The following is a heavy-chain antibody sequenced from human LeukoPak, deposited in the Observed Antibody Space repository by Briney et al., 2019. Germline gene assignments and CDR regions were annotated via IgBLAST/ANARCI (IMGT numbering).Heavy chain of an antibody. J-gene: IGHJ5*02. Sequence: SETLSLTCTVSGASIRNYYWSWIRQSPGKGLEWIGYIYYSGSTNYNPSLESRVAMSVDTSKNQFSLRLSSVTAADTAVYYCARGAVAGTKIVAPCFDPWGQGTLVTVSS. D-gene: IGHD6-19*01. CDR1: GASIRNYY. CDR2: IYYSGST. V-gene: IGHV4-59*01. CDR3: ARGAVAGTKIVAPCFDP.